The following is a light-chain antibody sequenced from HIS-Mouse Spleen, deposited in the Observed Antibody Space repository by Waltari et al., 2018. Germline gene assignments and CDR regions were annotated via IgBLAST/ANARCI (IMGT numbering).Light chain of an antibody. CDR2: EVS. CDR3: SSYTSSSTPYV. V-gene: IGLV2-14*01. CDR1: SSYVGGYNY. J-gene: IGLJ1*01. Sequence: QSALTQPASVSGSPGQSIPISCTATSSYVGGYNYGSWYQQHPANAPKLMIYEVSNRPSGVSNRFSGSKSGNTASLTISGLQAEDEADYYCSSYTSSSTPYVFGTGTKVTVL.